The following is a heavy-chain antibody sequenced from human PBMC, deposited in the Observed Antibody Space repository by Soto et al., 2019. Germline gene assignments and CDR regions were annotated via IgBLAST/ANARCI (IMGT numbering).Heavy chain of an antibody. CDR2: IYYNGNT. CDR1: GVSITSGAYY. Sequence: SETLSLTCTLSGVSITSGAYYWTWVRQHPGKGLEWIGYIYYNGNTYFSPSLKSRLTISIDTSKNQFSLKLSSVTAADTAMYYCARDRLRAVYAFDFWGQGTMVTVSS. V-gene: IGHV4-31*03. J-gene: IGHJ3*01. D-gene: IGHD4-17*01. CDR3: ARDRLRAVYAFDF.